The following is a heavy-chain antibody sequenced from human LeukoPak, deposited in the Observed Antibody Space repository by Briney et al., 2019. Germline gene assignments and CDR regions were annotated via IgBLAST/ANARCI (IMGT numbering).Heavy chain of an antibody. Sequence: PGGSLRLSYAASGFTVSSNYMSWVRQAPGKGLECVSVIYSGGSTYYADSVKGRFTISRDNSKNTLYLQMNSLRAEDTAVYYCAREGPLDYGMDVWGQGTTVTVSS. V-gene: IGHV3-53*01. CDR1: GFTVSSNY. D-gene: IGHD1-1*01. J-gene: IGHJ6*02. CDR3: AREGPLDYGMDV. CDR2: IYSGGST.